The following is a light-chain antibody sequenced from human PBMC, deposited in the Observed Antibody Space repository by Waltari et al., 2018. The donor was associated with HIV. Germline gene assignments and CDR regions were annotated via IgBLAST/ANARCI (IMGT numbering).Light chain of an antibody. Sequence: SQRTQSPSSLSGAVEDRVTITCQAGRNITNCLNWYQQKPGKAPKLLIYDASNLQTGVPSRFSGSGSGTDFSLTISSLQPEDIATYYCQEYDTFPITFGQGTRLEIK. CDR3: QEYDTFPIT. CDR1: RNITNC. J-gene: IGKJ5*01. CDR2: DAS. V-gene: IGKV1-33*01.